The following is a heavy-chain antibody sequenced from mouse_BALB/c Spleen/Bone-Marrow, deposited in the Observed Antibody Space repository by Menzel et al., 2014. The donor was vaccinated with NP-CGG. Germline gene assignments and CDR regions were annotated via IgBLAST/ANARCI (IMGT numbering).Heavy chain of an antibody. Sequence: EVKLVESGGGLVKPGGSLKLSCAASGFTFSSHVMSWVRQSPEKRLEWVAEISSGGSYTYYPDTVTGRFTISRDNAKNTLYLEMSSLRSEDTAIYYCTRDQFITTATRAMDYWGQGTSVTVSS. CDR2: ISSGGSYT. V-gene: IGHV5-9-4*01. CDR3: TRDQFITTATRAMDY. D-gene: IGHD1-2*01. CDR1: GFTFSSHV. J-gene: IGHJ4*01.